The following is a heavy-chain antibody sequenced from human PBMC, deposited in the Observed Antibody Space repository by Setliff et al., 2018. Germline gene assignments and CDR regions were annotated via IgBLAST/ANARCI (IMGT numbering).Heavy chain of an antibody. V-gene: IGHV4-39*01. J-gene: IGHJ3*02. D-gene: IGHD3-22*01. CDR1: GGSISSSSYY. CDR3: ARQRRGNRGYPDAFDI. CDR2: IYYSGST. Sequence: SETLSLTCTVSGGSISSSSYYWGWIRQPPGKGLEWIGSIYYSGSTYYNPSLKSRVTISVDTSKNQFSLKLSSVAAADTAVYYCARQRRGNRGYPDAFDIWGQGTMVTVSS.